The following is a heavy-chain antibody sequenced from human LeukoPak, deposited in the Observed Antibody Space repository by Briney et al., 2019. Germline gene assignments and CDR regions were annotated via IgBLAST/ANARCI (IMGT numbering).Heavy chain of an antibody. CDR2: IQDDGSDR. J-gene: IGHJ4*02. CDR1: GFIFSDYG. Sequence: PGGSLRLSXAASGFIFSDYGMHWVRQTPGKGLEWVTFIQDDGSDRFYADSVKGRFTISRDKSQNALYLHMNSLRPEDTSVYYCAAGFGVFNYWGQGILVTVSS. CDR3: AAGFGVFNY. D-gene: IGHD3-10*01. V-gene: IGHV3-30*02.